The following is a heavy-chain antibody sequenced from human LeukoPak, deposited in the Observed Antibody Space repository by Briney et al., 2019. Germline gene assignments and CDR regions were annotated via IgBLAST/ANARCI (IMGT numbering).Heavy chain of an antibody. V-gene: IGHV3-23*01. D-gene: IGHD2-8*02. CDR3: AKGSGGNPHFAP. J-gene: IGHJ5*02. CDR1: GFTFSSFS. Sequence: PGGSLRLSCAASGFTFSSFSMTWVRQAPGKGLEWVSSIIVSGTTYYADSVKGRFTISRDSFRGTLFLQVDSLRVEDTAVYFCAKGSGGNPHFAPWGQGALVTVSS. CDR2: IIVSGTT.